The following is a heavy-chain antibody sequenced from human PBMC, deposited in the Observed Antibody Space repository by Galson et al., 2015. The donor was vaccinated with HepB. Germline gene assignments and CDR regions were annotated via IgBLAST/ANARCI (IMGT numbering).Heavy chain of an antibody. Sequence: SLRLSCAASGFTFSSYSMNWVRQAPGKGLEWVSSISSSSSYIYYADSVNGRFTISRDNAKNSLYLQMNSLRAEDTAVYYCARLMLNYYYYYGTDVWGQGTTVTVSS. CDR2: ISSSSSYI. CDR3: ARLMLNYYYYYGTDV. J-gene: IGHJ6*02. V-gene: IGHV3-21*01. D-gene: IGHD2-8*01. CDR1: GFTFSSYS.